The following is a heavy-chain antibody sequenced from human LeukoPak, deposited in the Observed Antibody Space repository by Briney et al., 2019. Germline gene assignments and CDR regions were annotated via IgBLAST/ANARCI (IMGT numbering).Heavy chain of an antibody. CDR1: GGSINSGNFY. D-gene: IGHD1-26*01. CDR3: ASQKESGSYYFDY. CDR2: IFYSGST. Sequence: SETLSLTCTVSGGSINSGNFYWGWIRQPPGKGLEWIGSIFYSGSTYQNPSLKSRVTISVDTSKNQFSLKLSSVTAADTAVYYCASQKESGSYYFDYWGQGTLVTVSS. V-gene: IGHV4-39*07. J-gene: IGHJ4*02.